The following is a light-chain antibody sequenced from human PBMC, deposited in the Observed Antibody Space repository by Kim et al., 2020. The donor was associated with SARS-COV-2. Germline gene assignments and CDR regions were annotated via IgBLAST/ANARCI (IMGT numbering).Light chain of an antibody. CDR3: QSYDTSLSGSWV. CDR1: STNIGTYD. J-gene: IGLJ3*02. V-gene: IGLV1-40*01. CDR2: GDI. Sequence: RVTISCTGSSTNIGTYDVHWYQHLPGTAPKLLIDGDINRPSGVPDRFSGSKSGTSASLAITGLQAEDEADYYCQSYDTSLSGSWVFGGGTQLTVL.